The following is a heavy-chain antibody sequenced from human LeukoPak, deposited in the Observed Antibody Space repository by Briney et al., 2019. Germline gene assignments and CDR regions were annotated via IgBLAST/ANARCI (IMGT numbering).Heavy chain of an antibody. CDR1: GGSISSSSYY. CDR3: GAFGVVVIRYYFDY. Sequence: PSETLSLTCTVSGGSISSSSYYWGWIRQSPGKGLEWIGSIFYSGTTYYNPSLKSRVTISVDTSKNQFSRKLSSVTAADTAVYYCGAFGVVVIRYYFDYWGQGALVTVSS. CDR2: IFYSGTT. V-gene: IGHV4-39*01. D-gene: IGHD3-22*01. J-gene: IGHJ4*02.